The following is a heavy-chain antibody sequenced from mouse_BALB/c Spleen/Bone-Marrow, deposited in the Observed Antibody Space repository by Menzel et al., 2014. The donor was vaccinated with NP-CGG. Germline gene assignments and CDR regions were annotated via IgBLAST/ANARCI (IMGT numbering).Heavy chain of an antibody. V-gene: IGHV2-9*02. CDR3: ARDDYDGYFDY. J-gene: IGHJ2*01. D-gene: IGHD2-4*01. CDR1: GFSLTRYG. CDR2: IWAGGYI. Sequence: QVQLKESGPGLVAPSQSLSITCTVSGFSLTRYGVHWVRQPPGKGLEWLGVIWAGGYINYNSALMSRLSISKDNSKSQVFLKMNSLQTDDTAMYYCARDDYDGYFDYWGQGTTLSLSS.